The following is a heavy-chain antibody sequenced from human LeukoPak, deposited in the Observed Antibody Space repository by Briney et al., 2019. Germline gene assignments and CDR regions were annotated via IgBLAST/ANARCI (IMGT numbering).Heavy chain of an antibody. D-gene: IGHD3-16*02. CDR1: GGSISSSSYY. V-gene: IGHV4-39*01. J-gene: IGHJ4*02. CDR3: ARTRGSYRYKYYFEY. Sequence: SETLSLTCTVSGGSISSSSYYWGWIRQPPGKGLEWIGSIYYSGSTYYNPSLKSRVAISVDTSKNQLSLKLSSVTATDTAVYYCARTRGSYRYKYYFEYWGQGTLVTVSS. CDR2: IYYSGST.